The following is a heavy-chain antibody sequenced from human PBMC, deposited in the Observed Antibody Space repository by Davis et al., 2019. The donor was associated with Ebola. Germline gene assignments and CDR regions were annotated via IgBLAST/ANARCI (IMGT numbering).Heavy chain of an antibody. V-gene: IGHV4-39*01. CDR2: ISYSGST. CDR1: GGSISSSDYY. Sequence: SETLSLTCTVSGGSISSSDYYWGWIRQTPGKGLEWIGSISYSGSTYYNPSLKSRVTISVDTSKNQFSLRLSSVTAADTAVYYCARLDRGELLLAFDIWGQGTMVTVSS. D-gene: IGHD1-26*01. J-gene: IGHJ3*02. CDR3: ARLDRGELLLAFDI.